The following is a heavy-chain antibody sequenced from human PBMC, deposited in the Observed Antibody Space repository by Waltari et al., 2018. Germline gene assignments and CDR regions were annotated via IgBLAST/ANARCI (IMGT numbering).Heavy chain of an antibody. J-gene: IGHJ4*02. D-gene: IGHD6-13*01. V-gene: IGHV1-69*10. CDR3: AREESDSSSWYIGY. Sequence: QVQLVQSGAEVKKPGSSGRVSCKASGAPFSTYASSWGRQAPGQGLEWMGGIIPILGIANYAQKFQGRVTITADKSTSTAYMELSSLRSEDTAVYYCAREESDSSSWYIGYWGQGTLVTVSS. CDR2: IIPILGIA. CDR1: GAPFSTYA.